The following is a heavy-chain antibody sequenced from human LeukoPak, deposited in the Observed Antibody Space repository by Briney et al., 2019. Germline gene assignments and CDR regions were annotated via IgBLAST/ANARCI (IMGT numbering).Heavy chain of an antibody. CDR1: GFTFKLYW. Sequence: GGSLRLSCAASGFTFKLYWMHWVRQAPGKRPVWVSRINDDGSDTIYADSVRGRFTTSRDDAKNTVYLQMNNLRAEDTAVYYCVRGGPSTWSWGQGTLVTVSS. J-gene: IGHJ5*02. CDR2: INDDGSDT. V-gene: IGHV3-74*01. CDR3: VRGGPSTWS. D-gene: IGHD2-15*01.